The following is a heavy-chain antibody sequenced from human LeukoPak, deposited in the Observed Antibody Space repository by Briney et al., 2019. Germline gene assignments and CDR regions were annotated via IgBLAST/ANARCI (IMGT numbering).Heavy chain of an antibody. CDR3: AREPYSSGWYADY. CDR2: IYTSGST. D-gene: IGHD6-19*01. J-gene: IGHJ4*02. CDR1: GGSISSGSYY. Sequence: PSETLSLTCTVSGGSISSGSYYWSWIRQPAGKGLEWIERIYTSGSTNYNPSLKSRVTISVDTSKNQFSLKLSSVTAADTAVYYCAREPYSSGWYADYWGQGTLVTVSS. V-gene: IGHV4-61*02.